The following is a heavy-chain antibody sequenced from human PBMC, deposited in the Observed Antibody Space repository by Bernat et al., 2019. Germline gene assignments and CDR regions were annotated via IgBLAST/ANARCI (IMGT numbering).Heavy chain of an antibody. Sequence: QVQLQQWGVGLLKPSETLSLTCAVYGGSFSGYYWSWIRQPPEKGLEWIGEINHSGSTNYNPSLKSRVTISVDTSKNQFSLKLSSVTAADTAVYYCARWGVRGIRYMTTVTFLDYWGQGTLVTVSS. CDR2: INHSGST. CDR3: ARWGVRGIRYMTTVTFLDY. V-gene: IGHV4-34*01. J-gene: IGHJ4*02. D-gene: IGHD4-17*01. CDR1: GGSFSGYY.